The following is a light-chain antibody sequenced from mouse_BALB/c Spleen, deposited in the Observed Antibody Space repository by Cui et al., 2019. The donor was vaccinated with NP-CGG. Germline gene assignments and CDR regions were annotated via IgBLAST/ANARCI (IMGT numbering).Light chain of an antibody. J-gene: IGLJ1*01. V-gene: IGLV1*01. CDR3: ALWYSNHWV. Sequence: QAVVTRVSALTTSLGETVTLTCRSSTGAVTTSNYANWVQEKPDHLFTGLIGGTNNRAPGVPARFSGSLIGDKAALTITGAQTEDEAIYFCALWYSNHWVFGGGTKLTVL. CDR2: GTN. CDR1: TGAVTTSNY.